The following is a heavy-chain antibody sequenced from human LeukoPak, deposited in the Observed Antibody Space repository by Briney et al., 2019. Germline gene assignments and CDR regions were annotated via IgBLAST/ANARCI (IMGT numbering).Heavy chain of an antibody. Sequence: SETLSLTCTVSGGSISSYYWSWIRQPPGKGLEWLGYIYYSGSTNYNPSLKSRVTISVDTSKNQFSLKLSSVTAADTAVYYCARISSSWYLKNYGMDVWGQGTTVTVSS. V-gene: IGHV4-59*01. CDR1: GGSISSYY. CDR2: IYYSGST. J-gene: IGHJ6*02. CDR3: ARISSSWYLKNYGMDV. D-gene: IGHD6-13*01.